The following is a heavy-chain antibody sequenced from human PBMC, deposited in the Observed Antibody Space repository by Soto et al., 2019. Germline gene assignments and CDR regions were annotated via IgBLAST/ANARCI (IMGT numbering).Heavy chain of an antibody. Sequence: EVQLVASGGGLVQPGGSLRLSCAASGFTFSSYAMSWVRQAPGKGLEWVSTISASGGSTYHADTVKSRFTISRDNPKNTMYLQTNSLRDEDTAAYYCAKDMRGSVNYYIYSMDVWGQGTTVTGS. D-gene: IGHD3-10*01. V-gene: IGHV3-23*04. CDR2: ISASGGST. J-gene: IGHJ6*02. CDR1: GFTFSSYA. CDR3: AKDMRGSVNYYIYSMDV.